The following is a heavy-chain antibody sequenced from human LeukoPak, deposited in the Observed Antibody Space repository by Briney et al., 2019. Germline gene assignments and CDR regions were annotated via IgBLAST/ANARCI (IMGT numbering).Heavy chain of an antibody. Sequence: PSETLSLTCTVSGGSISSSSYYWGWIRQPPGKGLEWIGSINYSGSTYYNPSLKSRVTISVDTSKNQFSLKLSSVTAADTAVYYCARAWLYATEDLGGYYFDYWGQGTLVTVSS. D-gene: IGHD2-8*01. J-gene: IGHJ4*02. V-gene: IGHV4-39*07. CDR3: ARAWLYATEDLGGYYFDY. CDR1: GGSISSSSYY. CDR2: INYSGST.